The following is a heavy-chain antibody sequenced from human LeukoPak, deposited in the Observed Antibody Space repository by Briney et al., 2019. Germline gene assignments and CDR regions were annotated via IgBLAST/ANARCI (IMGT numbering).Heavy chain of an antibody. CDR3: ARSASSYYYSAFDI. V-gene: IGHV4-39*07. CDR2: IYYSGST. J-gene: IGHJ3*02. D-gene: IGHD3-22*01. Sequence: SETLSLTCTVSGGSISSSNYYWGWIRQPPGKGLEWIGSIYYSGSTYYNPSLKSRVTISVDTSKNQFSLKLSSVTAADTAVYYCARSASSYYYSAFDIWGQGTMVTVSS. CDR1: GGSISSSNYY.